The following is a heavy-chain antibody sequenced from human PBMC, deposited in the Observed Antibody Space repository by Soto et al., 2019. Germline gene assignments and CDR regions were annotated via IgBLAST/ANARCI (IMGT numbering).Heavy chain of an antibody. CDR2: INHSVST. J-gene: IGHJ6*02. D-gene: IGHD3-3*01. CDR3: SRVVYSDFWSGYPRGYYYVMDF. Sequence: PSETLALTCAVYGGSFSGYYWRWIRQPPGKGLEWIGEINHSVSTKYNPSLKSRVTISVDTSKNHFSLKLSSVTAAYTDVYYCSRVVYSDFWSGYPRGYYYVMDFGGQGTAFT. V-gene: IGHV4-34*01. CDR1: GGSFSGYY.